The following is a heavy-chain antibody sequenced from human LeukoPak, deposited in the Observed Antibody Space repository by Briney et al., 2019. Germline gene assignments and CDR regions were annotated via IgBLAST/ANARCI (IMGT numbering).Heavy chain of an antibody. CDR2: IYTSGST. V-gene: IGHV4-4*07. Sequence: PSETLSLTCTVSGGSISDYYWSWIRQPAGKGLEWIGRIYTSGSTNYNPSLKSRVTMSVDTSKNQFSLKLSSVTAAGTAVYYCARDRHGMSVSDYFDYWGQGTLVTVSS. J-gene: IGHJ4*02. D-gene: IGHD6-19*01. CDR1: GGSISDYY. CDR3: ARDRHGMSVSDYFDY.